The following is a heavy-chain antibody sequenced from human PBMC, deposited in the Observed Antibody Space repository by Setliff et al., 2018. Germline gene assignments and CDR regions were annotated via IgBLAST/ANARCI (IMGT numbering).Heavy chain of an antibody. CDR3: ARVSMYSSSWYYYYYGMDV. CDR2: ISGSGVST. V-gene: IGHV3-23*01. CDR1: GFTFSSYA. Sequence: GGSLRLSCAASGFTFSSYAMSWVRQAPGKGLEWVSAISGSGVSTYYADSVKGRFTISRDNSKNTLYLQMNSLRAEDTAVYYCARVSMYSSSWYYYYYGMDVWGQGTTVTVSS. D-gene: IGHD6-13*01. J-gene: IGHJ6*02.